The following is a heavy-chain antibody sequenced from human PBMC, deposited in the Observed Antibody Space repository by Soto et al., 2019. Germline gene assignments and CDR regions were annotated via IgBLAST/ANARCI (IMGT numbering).Heavy chain of an antibody. J-gene: IGHJ4*02. V-gene: IGHV1-69*13. CDR2: IIPIFGTA. Sequence: SVKVSCKASGGTFSSYAISWVRQAPGQGLEWMGGIIPIFGTANYAQKFKGRVTITADESTSTVYMDLSSLRSEDTAVYYCARDLGEPSLYWGQGTLVTVSS. CDR3: ARDLGEPSLY. CDR1: GGTFSSYA. D-gene: IGHD3-16*01.